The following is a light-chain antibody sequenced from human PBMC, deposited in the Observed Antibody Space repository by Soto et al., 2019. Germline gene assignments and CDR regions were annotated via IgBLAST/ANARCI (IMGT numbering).Light chain of an antibody. CDR3: SSYTSSSTPYV. Sequence: QSALTQPASVSGPPGQSITISCTGTSSDVGNYNYVSWYQQHPGKAPKLMIYDVSNRPSGVSDRISGSKSGNTASLTISGLQDEDEADYYCSSYTSSSTPYVFGTGTKLTVL. V-gene: IGLV2-14*01. CDR2: DVS. J-gene: IGLJ1*01. CDR1: SSDVGNYNY.